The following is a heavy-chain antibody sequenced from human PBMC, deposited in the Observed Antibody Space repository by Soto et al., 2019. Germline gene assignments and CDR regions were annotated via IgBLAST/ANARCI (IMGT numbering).Heavy chain of an antibody. CDR1: GFTFSSYN. CDR2: ISTSSNYI. D-gene: IGHD1-1*01. CDR3: ARLQIGSNWNPTDY. Sequence: GGSLRLSCAASGFTFSSYNMKWVRQAPGKGLDWVSSISTSSNYIYYADSVKGRFTISRDNAKNSLYLQMNSLRAEDTVVYYCARLQIGSNWNPTDYWGQGTLVTVSS. V-gene: IGHV3-21*01. J-gene: IGHJ4*02.